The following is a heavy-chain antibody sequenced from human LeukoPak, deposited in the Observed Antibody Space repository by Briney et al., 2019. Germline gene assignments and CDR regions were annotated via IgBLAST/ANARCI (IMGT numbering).Heavy chain of an antibody. D-gene: IGHD3-9*01. V-gene: IGHV1-69*13. CDR3: ARSKALRLDDIYY. J-gene: IGHJ4*02. CDR2: IIPIFGTA. Sequence: ASVNVSCKASGGTFSSYAISWVRQAPGQGLEWIGGIIPIFGTANYAQKFQGRVTITADESTSTAYMELNSLRSEDTAVYYCARSKALRLDDIYYWGQGTLVTVSS. CDR1: GGTFSSYA.